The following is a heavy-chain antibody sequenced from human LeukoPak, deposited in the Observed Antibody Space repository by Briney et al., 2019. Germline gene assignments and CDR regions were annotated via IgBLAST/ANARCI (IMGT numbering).Heavy chain of an antibody. V-gene: IGHV1-2*06. J-gene: IGHJ4*02. CDR1: GYTFIDYW. CDR3: ARDRDGGVGTMDY. CDR2: INTNSGGI. D-gene: IGHD3-3*01. Sequence: ASVKVSCKTSGYTFIDYWIHWVRQAPGQGLEWMGRINTNSGGINYAQKFQGRVTMTRATSISTAYMELSRLRFDDTAVYYCARDRDGGVGTMDYWGQGTLVPVSS.